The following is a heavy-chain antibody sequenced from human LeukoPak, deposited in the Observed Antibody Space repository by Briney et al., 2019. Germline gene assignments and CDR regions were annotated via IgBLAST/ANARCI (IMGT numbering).Heavy chain of an antibody. CDR2: FDPEDGET. Sequence: GASVKVSCKVSGYTLTELSMHWVRQAPGKGLEWMGGFDPEDGETIYAQKFQGRVTMTEDTSTDTAYMELRGLRSDDTAVYYCARRSTLYSSGWFYFDYWGQGTLVTVSS. CDR3: ARRSTLYSSGWFYFDY. D-gene: IGHD6-19*01. CDR1: GYTLTELS. J-gene: IGHJ4*02. V-gene: IGHV1-24*01.